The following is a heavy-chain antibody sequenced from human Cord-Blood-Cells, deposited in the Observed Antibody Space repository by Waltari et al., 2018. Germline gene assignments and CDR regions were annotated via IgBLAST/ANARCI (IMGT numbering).Heavy chain of an antibody. D-gene: IGHD3-22*01. J-gene: IGHJ4*02. CDR2: FDPEDGET. CDR3: ATNTPPYDSSGYYFDY. V-gene: IGHV1-24*01. Sequence: QVQLVQSGAEVKKPGASVKVSCKVSRYTLTELSMHWVRQAPRKGLEWMGGFDPEDGETIYAQKFQGRVTMTEDTSTDTAYMELSSLRSEDTAVYYCATNTPPYDSSGYYFDYWGQGTLVTVSS. CDR1: RYTLTELS.